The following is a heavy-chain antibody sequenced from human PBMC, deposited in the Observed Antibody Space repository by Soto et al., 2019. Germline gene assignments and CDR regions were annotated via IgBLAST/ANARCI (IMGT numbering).Heavy chain of an antibody. CDR2: IRSKAYGGTT. Sequence: GGSLRLSCTGSGFTFGDYAMNWFRQAPGKGLEWVGFIRSKAYGGTTQYAASVKDIFSISRDDSKSIVYLQMNSLKTEDTAVYYWTRCSGGSCWTVDDWGKGTLVTVSS. V-gene: IGHV3-49*03. CDR3: TRCSGGSCWTVDD. CDR1: GFTFGDYA. D-gene: IGHD2-15*01. J-gene: IGHJ4*02.